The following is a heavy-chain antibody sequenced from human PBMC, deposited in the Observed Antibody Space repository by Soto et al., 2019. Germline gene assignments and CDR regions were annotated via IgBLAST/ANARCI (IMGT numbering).Heavy chain of an antibody. J-gene: IGHJ3*02. Sequence: ASGATLIKPTRTLTLTCSFSGFSLSTSGVGVGWIRQSPGKALEWLALIYWSGDEHYRPSLKSRLSIPKDTSKNHLVLIMTDMDPVDAAAFYCVFGLATMPVVAFHISGQGTRVIVSS. CDR1: GFSLSTSGVG. CDR3: VFGLATMPVVAFHI. D-gene: IGHD2-2*01. V-gene: IGHV2-5*01. CDR2: IYWSGDE.